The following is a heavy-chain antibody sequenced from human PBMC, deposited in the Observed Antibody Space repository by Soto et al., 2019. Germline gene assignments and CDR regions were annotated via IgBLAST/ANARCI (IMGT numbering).Heavy chain of an antibody. V-gene: IGHV3-33*01. CDR1: GFTFSSYG. J-gene: IGHJ6*02. CDR2: MWDDGSNE. Sequence: PGGSLRLSCAASGFTFSSYGMHWARQAPGKGLEWVAVMWDDGSNEYYEDSVKGRFTISRDNSMNTLYLQVNSLRVEDTAVYYCARRPLVGLMGDYGMDVWGQGTMVTVSS. CDR3: ARRPLVGLMGDYGMDV. D-gene: IGHD1-26*01.